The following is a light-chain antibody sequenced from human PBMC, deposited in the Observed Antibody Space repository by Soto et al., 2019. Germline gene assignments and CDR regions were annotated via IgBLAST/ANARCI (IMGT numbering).Light chain of an antibody. CDR2: EVS. CDR3: SSYTSSTAYV. V-gene: IGLV2-14*01. CDR1: SSDVGGYNY. J-gene: IGLJ1*01. Sequence: QSALTQPASVSGSPGQSITISCTGTSSDVGGYNYVSWYQLHPGKAPKLIIYEVSNRPSGVSNRFSGSKSGNTASLTISGPQAEDEADYYCSSYTSSTAYVFGTGTKVTVL.